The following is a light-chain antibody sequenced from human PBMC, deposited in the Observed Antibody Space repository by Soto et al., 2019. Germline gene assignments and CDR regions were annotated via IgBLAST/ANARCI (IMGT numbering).Light chain of an antibody. J-gene: IGKJ1*01. CDR2: GAF. CDR3: QQYDRWPWT. Sequence: EIVMTQSPATLSVSPGERATLSCRASQSVSSNLAWYHQKPGQVPRLLIYGAFTRATGIPDRFSGGGSGTEFTLTISSLQSEDFAVYYCQQYDRWPWTFGQGTKV. V-gene: IGKV3-15*01. CDR1: QSVSSN.